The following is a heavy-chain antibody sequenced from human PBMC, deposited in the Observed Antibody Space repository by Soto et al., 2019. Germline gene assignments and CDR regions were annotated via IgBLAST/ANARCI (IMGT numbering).Heavy chain of an antibody. Sequence: QVQLVQSGAEVKKPGASVKVSCKASGYTFTSYGISWVRQAPGQALEWRGWISAYNGNTNYAQKLQGRGTVTTDTSTSMAYMELRSLRSDDTDVLYCATDNGFGESDVWGQGTTVTVSS. J-gene: IGHJ6*02. CDR1: GYTFTSYG. V-gene: IGHV1-18*01. D-gene: IGHD3-10*01. CDR2: ISAYNGNT. CDR3: ATDNGFGESDV.